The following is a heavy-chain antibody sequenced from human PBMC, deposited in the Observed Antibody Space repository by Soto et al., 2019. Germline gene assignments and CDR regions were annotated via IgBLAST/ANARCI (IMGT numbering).Heavy chain of an antibody. V-gene: IGHV3-23*01. CDR2: ISGSGGST. CDR3: AKDLRSGSYSRDAFDI. J-gene: IGHJ3*02. CDR1: GFTFSTYD. D-gene: IGHD1-26*01. Sequence: GGSLRLSCAASGFTFSTYDMNWVRQAPGKGLEWVSAISGSGGSTYYADSVKGRFTISRDNSKNTLYLQMNSLRAEDTAVYYCAKDLRSGSYSRDAFDIWGQGTMVTVSS.